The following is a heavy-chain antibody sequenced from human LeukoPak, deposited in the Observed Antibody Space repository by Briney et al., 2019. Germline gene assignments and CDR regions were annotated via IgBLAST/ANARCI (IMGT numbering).Heavy chain of an antibody. J-gene: IGHJ4*02. V-gene: IGHV3-30-3*01. CDR3: ARDPYSNYYFDY. Sequence: GRSLRLSCAASGFTFSSYAMPWVRQAPGKGLEWVAVISYDGSNKYYADSVKGRFTISRDNSKNTLYLQMNSLRAEDTAVYYCARDPYSNYYFDYWGQGTLVTVPS. CDR2: ISYDGSNK. CDR1: GFTFSSYA. D-gene: IGHD4-11*01.